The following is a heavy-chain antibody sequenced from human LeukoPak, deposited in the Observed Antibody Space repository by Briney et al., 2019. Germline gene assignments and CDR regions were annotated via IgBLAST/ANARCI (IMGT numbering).Heavy chain of an antibody. CDR1: GFTVSSFE. J-gene: IGHJ4*02. V-gene: IGHV3-48*03. CDR2: ITSSGSTI. D-gene: IGHD2-21*02. Sequence: PGGSLRLSCAASGFTVSSFEVNSVRQAPGKGLEWVSYITSSGSTIYYAYSVKGRFTISRDNAKNSLYLQMNSLRAEDTAVYYCAVAYCGDDCYVYYLDSWGQGTLVTVSS. CDR3: AVAYCGDDCYVYYLDS.